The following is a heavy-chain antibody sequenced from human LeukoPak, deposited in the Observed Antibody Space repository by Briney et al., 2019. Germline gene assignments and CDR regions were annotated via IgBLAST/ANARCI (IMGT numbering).Heavy chain of an antibody. Sequence: GASVKVSCKASGYTFTSYDINWVRQATGQGLEWMGWMNPNSGNTGYAQKFQGRVTMTRNTSISTAYMELSSLRSEGTAVYYCARAPKVSEYYYYYYMDVWGKGTTVTVSS. V-gene: IGHV1-8*02. CDR3: ARAPKVSEYYYYYYMDV. CDR2: MNPNSGNT. J-gene: IGHJ6*03. CDR1: GYTFTSYD. D-gene: IGHD2-8*01.